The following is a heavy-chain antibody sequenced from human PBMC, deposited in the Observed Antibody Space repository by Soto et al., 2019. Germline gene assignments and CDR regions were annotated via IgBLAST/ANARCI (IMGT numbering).Heavy chain of an antibody. J-gene: IGHJ3*01. CDR3: ASYIWGSDRAFGL. Sequence: QLQLQESGPGLVKSSETLSLTCSVSGGSLISTSYYWAWIRQPPGKGLEWIGSIFDSGTTFDNPYLKSRVSVSVDTSQSQFYLRMSYGTAADTAVYYCASYIWGSDRAFGLRGQGTMVPVSS. D-gene: IGHD3-16*02. CDR1: GGSLISTSYY. V-gene: IGHV4-39*01. CDR2: IFDSGTT.